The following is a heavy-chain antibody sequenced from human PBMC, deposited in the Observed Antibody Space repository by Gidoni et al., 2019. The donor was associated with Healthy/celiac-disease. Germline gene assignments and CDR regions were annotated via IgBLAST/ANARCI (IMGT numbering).Heavy chain of an antibody. J-gene: IGHJ6*02. Sequence: EVQLVESGGGLVKPGGSLRLSCAASGFTFSSYSMNWVRQAPGKGLEWVSSISSSSSYIYYADSVKGRFTISRDNAKNSLYLQMNSLRAEDTAVYYCARDLEWFGDSPGYYGMDVWGQGTTVTVSS. CDR2: ISSSSSYI. CDR3: ARDLEWFGDSPGYYGMDV. D-gene: IGHD3-10*01. CDR1: GFTFSSYS. V-gene: IGHV3-21*01.